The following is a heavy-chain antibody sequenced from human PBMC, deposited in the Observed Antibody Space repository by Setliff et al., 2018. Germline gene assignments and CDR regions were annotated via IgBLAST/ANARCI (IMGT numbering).Heavy chain of an antibody. Sequence: GGSLRLSCAASRFTFSSYWMSWVRQAPGKGLEWVAKMKQDGSEKYYVDSVKGRFTITRDNAKNSLYLQMNSLRAEDTAVYYCARGPWKHSAYYYYYYMDVWGKGTTVTVSS. D-gene: IGHD1-1*01. J-gene: IGHJ6*03. V-gene: IGHV3-7*01. CDR3: ARGPWKHSAYYYYYYMDV. CDR1: RFTFSSYW. CDR2: MKQDGSEK.